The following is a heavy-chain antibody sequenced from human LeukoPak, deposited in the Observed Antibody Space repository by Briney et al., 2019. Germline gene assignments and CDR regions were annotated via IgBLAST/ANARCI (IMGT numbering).Heavy chain of an antibody. CDR2: IYYSVNT. J-gene: IGHJ4*02. D-gene: IGHD3-16*02. CDR1: GGSLSSNYY. Sequence: SQTLSLTCTVSGGSLSSNYYWTWIRQHPGKGLEWIGYIYYSVNTYYNPSLKSRVTISVDTSKNQFSLRLSSVTAADTAVYYCARVGYDYVWGSYRYYYFDYWGQGTLVTVSS. CDR3: ARVGYDYVWGSYRYYYFDY. V-gene: IGHV4-31*03.